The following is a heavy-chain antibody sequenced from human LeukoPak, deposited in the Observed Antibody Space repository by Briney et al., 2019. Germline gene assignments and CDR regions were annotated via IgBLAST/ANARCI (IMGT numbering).Heavy chain of an antibody. J-gene: IGHJ4*02. D-gene: IGHD6-13*01. CDR2: INHSGST. Sequence: PSETLSLTCAVYGGSFSGYYWSWIRQPPKKGLEWIGEINHSGSTNYNPSLKSRVTISVDTSKNQFSLKLSSVTAADTAVYYCARRYSSSWFNYWGQGTLVTVSS. CDR3: ARRYSSSWFNY. V-gene: IGHV4-34*01. CDR1: GGSFSGYY.